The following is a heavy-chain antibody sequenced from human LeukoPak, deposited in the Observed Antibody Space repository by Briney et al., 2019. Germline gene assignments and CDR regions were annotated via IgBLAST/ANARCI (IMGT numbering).Heavy chain of an antibody. D-gene: IGHD2-2*01. Sequence: ASVKVSCKASGYTFTSYYMHWVRQAPGQGLEWMGIINPSGGNTSYAQKFQGRVTMTRDTSTSTVYMELSSLRSEDTAVYYCARDHIVVVPAAPNNYYYYGMDVWGQGTTVTVSS. V-gene: IGHV1-46*01. CDR2: INPSGGNT. CDR3: ARDHIVVVPAAPNNYYYYGMDV. CDR1: GYTFTSYY. J-gene: IGHJ6*02.